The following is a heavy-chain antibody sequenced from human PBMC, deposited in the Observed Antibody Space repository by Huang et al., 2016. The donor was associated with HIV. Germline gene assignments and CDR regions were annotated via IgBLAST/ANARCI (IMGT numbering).Heavy chain of an antibody. V-gene: IGHV4-4*07. Sequence: QVQLQESGPGLVRPSETLSLTCSVSSVSMYAWYGSWIRQSAGEGLEWIGRIHPSGSSNYNPSLKSRVTMSVDTSRMELSLKLTSVTAADTAVYYCVSADSSGYIENWGQGTLVTVSS. CDR3: VSADSSGYIEN. J-gene: IGHJ4*02. D-gene: IGHD3-22*01. CDR1: SVSMYAWY. CDR2: IHPSGSS.